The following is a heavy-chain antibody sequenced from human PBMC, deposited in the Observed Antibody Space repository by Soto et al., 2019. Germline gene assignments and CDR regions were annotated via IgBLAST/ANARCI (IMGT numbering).Heavy chain of an antibody. D-gene: IGHD3-3*01. V-gene: IGHV3-53*01. CDR1: EFPVTTNY. Sequence: HPGGSLRLSCAASEFPVTTNYLTWVRQAPGKGLEWVSLLYSTNVAHYADSVRGRFTIPRDISKNMFYLEMNSLRAEDTAVYYCGRNPFGVSSDGVVVWSQGTLVTVSS. CDR3: GRNPFGVSSDGVVV. CDR2: LYSTNVA. J-gene: IGHJ4*02.